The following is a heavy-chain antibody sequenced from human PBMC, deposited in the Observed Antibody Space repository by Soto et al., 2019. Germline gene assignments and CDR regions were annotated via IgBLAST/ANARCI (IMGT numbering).Heavy chain of an antibody. Sequence: QVQLQESGPGLVKPSQTLSLTCTVSGGSISSGGYYWSWIRQHPGKGLEWIGYIYYSGSTYYNPSLKSRVTRSVDTSKNQFSLKLSSVTAADTAVYYCARKHYDSSGYYLNWGQGTLVTVSS. CDR3: ARKHYDSSGYYLN. CDR2: IYYSGST. CDR1: GGSISSGGYY. J-gene: IGHJ4*02. V-gene: IGHV4-31*03. D-gene: IGHD3-22*01.